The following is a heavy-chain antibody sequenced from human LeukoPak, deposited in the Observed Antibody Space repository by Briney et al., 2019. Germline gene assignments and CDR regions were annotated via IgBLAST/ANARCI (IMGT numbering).Heavy chain of an antibody. CDR3: AKDWLRASAGGGNAFDI. Sequence: GGSLRLSCAASGFTFDDYAMHWVRQAPGKGLEWVSGISWNSGSIGYADSVKGRFTISRDNAKNSLYLQINSLRAEDTALYYCAKDWLRASAGGGNAFDIWGQGTMVTVSS. CDR1: GFTFDDYA. D-gene: IGHD2-8*02. V-gene: IGHV3-9*01. J-gene: IGHJ3*02. CDR2: ISWNSGSI.